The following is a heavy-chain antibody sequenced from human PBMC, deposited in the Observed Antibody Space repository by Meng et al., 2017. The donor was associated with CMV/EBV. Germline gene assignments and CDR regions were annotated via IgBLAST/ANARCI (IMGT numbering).Heavy chain of an antibody. Sequence: SSGFTFSSYAMGWVRQAPGKGLEWVSVIYSGGSSTYYADSVKGRFTISRDNSKNTLYLQMNSLRAEDTAVYYCAKGKPSSSANFDYWGQRTLVTVSS. D-gene: IGHD6-6*01. CDR3: AKGKPSSSANFDY. J-gene: IGHJ4*02. V-gene: IGHV3-23*03. CDR2: IYSGGSST. CDR1: GFTFSSYA.